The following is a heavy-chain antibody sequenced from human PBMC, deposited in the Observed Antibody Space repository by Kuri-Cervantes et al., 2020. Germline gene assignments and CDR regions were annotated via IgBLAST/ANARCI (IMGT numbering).Heavy chain of an antibody. Sequence: LRLSCTVSGGSVSSGSYYWSWIRQPPGKGLEWIGYIYHSGSTYYNPSLKSRVTISVDTSKNQFSLKLSSVTAADTAVYYCARGVYSWIAVAGAIDYWGQGTLVTVSS. V-gene: IGHV4-30-2*01. CDR1: GGSVSSGSYY. D-gene: IGHD6-19*01. CDR2: IYHSGST. J-gene: IGHJ4*02. CDR3: ARGVYSWIAVAGAIDY.